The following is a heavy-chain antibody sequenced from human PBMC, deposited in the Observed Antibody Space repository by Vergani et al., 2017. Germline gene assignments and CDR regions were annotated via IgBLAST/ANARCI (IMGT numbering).Heavy chain of an antibody. Sequence: QVQLQQWGAGLLKPSETLSLTCAVYGGSFSDYCWNWIRQPPGKGLEWIGEINHSGSTNYNPSLKSRVTISVDTSKNQFSLKLSSVTAADTAVYYCARGHPHCSSTSCQLYYYYMDVWGKGTTVTVSS. CDR3: ARGHPHCSSTSCQLYYYYMDV. CDR2: INHSGST. J-gene: IGHJ6*03. CDR1: GGSFSDYC. D-gene: IGHD2-2*01. V-gene: IGHV4-34*01.